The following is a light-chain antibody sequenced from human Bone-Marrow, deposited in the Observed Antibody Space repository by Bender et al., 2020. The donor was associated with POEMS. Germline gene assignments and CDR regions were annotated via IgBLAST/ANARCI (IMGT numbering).Light chain of an antibody. CDR3: CSYRGGPLHEWL. J-gene: IGLJ3*02. CDR2: NVN. Sequence: QSALTQPRSVSGSPGQSVTISCTGTGSDVGGYDSVSWYQQHPDKAPKLVIYNVNERPSGVSNRFSGSKSGNTASLTISGLQAEDEADYYCCSYRGGPLHEWLFGGGTKVTVL. V-gene: IGLV2-11*01. CDR1: GSDVGGYDS.